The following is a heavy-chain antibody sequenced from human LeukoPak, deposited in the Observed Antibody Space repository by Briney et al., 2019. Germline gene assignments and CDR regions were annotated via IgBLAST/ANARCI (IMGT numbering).Heavy chain of an antibody. D-gene: IGHD6-19*01. CDR2: IKSKTDGGTT. CDR3: TTLLWYSSYVDP. Sequence: TGGSLRHSRAASGFTFSKASICSVRQAPGKGLEWVGRIKSKTDGGTTDYAASVKGRFTISRDYSKNTLYLQMSSLRAEDTAVYYCTTLLWYSSYVDPWGQGTLVTVSS. CDR1: GFTFSKAS. J-gene: IGHJ5*02. V-gene: IGHV3-15*05.